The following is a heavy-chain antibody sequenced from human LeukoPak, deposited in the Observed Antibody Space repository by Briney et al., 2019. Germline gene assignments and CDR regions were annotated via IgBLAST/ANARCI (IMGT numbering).Heavy chain of an antibody. CDR1: GGSISSSSYY. CDR3: ARHGSSGTTKPPQYYFDY. V-gene: IGHV4-39*01. D-gene: IGHD1-7*01. J-gene: IGHJ4*02. Sequence: SETLSLTCTVSGGSISSSSYYWGWIRQPPGKGLEWIGSIYYSGSTYYNPSLKSRVTISVDTSKNQFSLKLSSVTAADTAVYYCARHGSSGTTKPPQYYFDYWGQGTLVTVSS. CDR2: IYYSGST.